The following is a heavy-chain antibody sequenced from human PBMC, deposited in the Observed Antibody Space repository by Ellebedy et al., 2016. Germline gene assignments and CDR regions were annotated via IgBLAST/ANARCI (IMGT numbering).Heavy chain of an antibody. CDR3: ARGDAPTGYFGLDV. CDR1: GFTLSSYS. J-gene: IGHJ6*02. Sequence: GGSLRLSXAASGFTLSSYSMYWVRQAPGKGLECVSAINIIGRNTYYGNSVKGRFTISKDSFTNTVYLQMGSLREEDMAVYYCARGDAPTGYFGLDVWGQGTTVTVSS. CDR2: INIIGRNT. D-gene: IGHD2-8*02. V-gene: IGHV3-64*01.